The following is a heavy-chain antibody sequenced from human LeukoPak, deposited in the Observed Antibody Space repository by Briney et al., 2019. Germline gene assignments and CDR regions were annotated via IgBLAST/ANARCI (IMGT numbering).Heavy chain of an antibody. CDR3: ARCTYYYDSSGYYYGRYYYYYMDV. V-gene: IGHV4-34*01. J-gene: IGHJ6*03. Sequence: SETLSLTCAVYGGSFSGYYWSWIRQPPGKGLEWIGEINHSGSTNYNPSLKSRVTISVDTSKNQFSLKLRSVTAADTAVYYCARCTYYYDSSGYYYGRYYYYYMDVWGKGTTVTVSS. CDR2: INHSGST. D-gene: IGHD3-22*01. CDR1: GGSFSGYY.